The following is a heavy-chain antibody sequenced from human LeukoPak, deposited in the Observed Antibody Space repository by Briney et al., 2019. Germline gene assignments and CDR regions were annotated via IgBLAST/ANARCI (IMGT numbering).Heavy chain of an antibody. Sequence: GGSLRLSCAASGFTFSSYAMHWVRQAPGKGLEWVAVISYDGSNKYYADSVKGRFTISRDNSKNTLYLQMNSLRAEDTAVYYCARVSGSYFDYWGQGTLVTVSS. J-gene: IGHJ4*02. CDR2: ISYDGSNK. CDR3: ARVSGSYFDY. CDR1: GFTFSSYA. D-gene: IGHD1-26*01. V-gene: IGHV3-30-3*01.